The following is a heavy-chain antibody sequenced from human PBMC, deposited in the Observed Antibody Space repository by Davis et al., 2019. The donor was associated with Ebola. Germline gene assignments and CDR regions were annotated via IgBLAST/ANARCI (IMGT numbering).Heavy chain of an antibody. D-gene: IGHD4-17*01. Sequence: PGGSLRLSCAASGFTFSSYAMHWVRQAPGKGLEWVAVISYDGSNQYYADSVKGRFTISRDNSKNTLYLQMNSLRAEDTAVYYCARDRYGDYDLWGRGTLVTVSS. V-gene: IGHV3-30-3*01. CDR3: ARDRYGDYDL. CDR2: ISYDGSNQ. CDR1: GFTFSSYA. J-gene: IGHJ2*01.